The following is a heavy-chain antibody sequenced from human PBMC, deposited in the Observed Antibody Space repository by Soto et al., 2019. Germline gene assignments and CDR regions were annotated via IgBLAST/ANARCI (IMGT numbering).Heavy chain of an antibody. Sequence: QVQLQQWGAGLLKPSETLSLTCAVYGGSFSGYYWSWIRQPPGKGLEWIGEINHSGSTNYNPSLKSRVTISVDTSQTQFSVKLSSVTAADTAVYYCARQYYYGSGRGIGFDPWGQGTLVTVSS. J-gene: IGHJ5*02. D-gene: IGHD3-10*01. CDR3: ARQYYYGSGRGIGFDP. CDR1: GGSFSGYY. CDR2: INHSGST. V-gene: IGHV4-34*01.